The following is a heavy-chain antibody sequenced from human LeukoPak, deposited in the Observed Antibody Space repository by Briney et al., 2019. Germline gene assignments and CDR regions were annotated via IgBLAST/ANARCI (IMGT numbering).Heavy chain of an antibody. CDR1: GGSFSSYY. D-gene: IGHD5-18*01. CDR2: VSYTGST. J-gene: IGHJ4*02. CDR3: ARVTGDSYGFDY. V-gene: IGHV4-59*12. Sequence: PSETLSLTCTVSGGSFSSYYWSWIRQPPGKGLEWIGYVSYTGSTNYNPSLKSRLTISVDTSKNQFSLKLSSVTAADTAVYYCARVTGDSYGFDYWGQGTLVTVSS.